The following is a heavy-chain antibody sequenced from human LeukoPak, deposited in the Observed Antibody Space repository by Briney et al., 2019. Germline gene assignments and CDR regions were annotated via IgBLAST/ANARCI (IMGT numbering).Heavy chain of an antibody. CDR3: AKDQYYYDSSGYTDY. J-gene: IGHJ4*02. CDR1: GFTFSSYG. CDR2: TRYDGSNK. V-gene: IGHV3-30*02. Sequence: GGSLMLSCAASGFTFSSYGMHSVRQAPGKGLEWVAFTRYDGSNKYYADSVKGRFTISRDNSKNTLYLQMNSLRAEDTAVYYCAKDQYYYDSSGYTDYWGQGTLVTVSS. D-gene: IGHD3-22*01.